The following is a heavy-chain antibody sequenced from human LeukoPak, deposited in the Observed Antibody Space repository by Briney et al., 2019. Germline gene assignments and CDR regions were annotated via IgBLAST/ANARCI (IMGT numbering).Heavy chain of an antibody. Sequence: PSQTLSLTCAVSGGAISRGGYSWSWIRQPPGKGLEWIGYIYHSGSTYYNPSLKSRVTISVDRSKNQFSLKLSSVTAADTAVYYCARASDYDFWSGSKSGAFDIWGQGTVVTVSS. J-gene: IGHJ3*02. V-gene: IGHV4-30-2*01. D-gene: IGHD3-3*01. CDR2: IYHSGST. CDR3: ARASDYDFWSGSKSGAFDI. CDR1: GGAISRGGYS.